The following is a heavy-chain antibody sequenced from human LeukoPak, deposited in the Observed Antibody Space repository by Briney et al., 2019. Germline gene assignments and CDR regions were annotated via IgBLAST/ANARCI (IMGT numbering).Heavy chain of an antibody. Sequence: SETLSLTCTVSGGSISSYYWSWIRQPPGKGLEWIGYIHYSGSTNYNPSLKSRVTISADTSKKQFSLNLRSVTAADTAVYYCARALGAFDIWGQGTMVTVSS. CDR2: IHYSGST. CDR3: ARALGAFDI. J-gene: IGHJ3*02. CDR1: GGSISSYY. V-gene: IGHV4-59*12.